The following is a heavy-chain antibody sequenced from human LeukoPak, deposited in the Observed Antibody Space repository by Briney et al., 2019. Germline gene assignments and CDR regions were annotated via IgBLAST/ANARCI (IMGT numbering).Heavy chain of an antibody. CDR3: AKAGYSSSWYFGEGSNYFDY. D-gene: IGHD6-13*01. Sequence: GGSLRLSCAASGFTFSSYWMHWVRQAPGKGLVWVSRINSDGSSTSYADSVKGRFTISRDNAKNSLYLQMNSLRAEDTALYYCAKAGYSSSWYFGEGSNYFDYWGQGTLVTVSS. CDR1: GFTFSSYW. CDR2: INSDGSST. J-gene: IGHJ4*02. V-gene: IGHV3-74*01.